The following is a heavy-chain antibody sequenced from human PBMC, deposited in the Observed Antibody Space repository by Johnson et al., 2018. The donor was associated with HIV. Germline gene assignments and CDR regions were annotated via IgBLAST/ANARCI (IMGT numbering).Heavy chain of an antibody. Sequence: QVQLMESGGGVVQPGRSLRLSCAASGFTFSSYAMHWVRQAPGKGLEWVAVISYDGSNKYYADSVKGRFTISRDNSKNTLYLQMNSLRAEDTAVYYCASSFLRNEGGWGAFDVWGQGTMVTVSS. V-gene: IGHV3-30*14. J-gene: IGHJ3*01. CDR2: ISYDGSNK. D-gene: IGHD1-1*01. CDR1: GFTFSSYA. CDR3: ASSFLRNEGGWGAFDV.